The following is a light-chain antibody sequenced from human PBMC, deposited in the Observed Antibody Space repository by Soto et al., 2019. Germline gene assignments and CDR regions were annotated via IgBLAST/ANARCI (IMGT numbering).Light chain of an antibody. CDR3: QQYNSYHLN. Sequence: DIQMTQSPSALSASVGDRVTITCRASQSINSWLAWYQQKSGKAPKLLIYKASSLESGVPSRFSGSRSGTEFTLIISSLQPDDFDTYYCQQYNSYHLNFGGGTKVNI. CDR2: KAS. CDR1: QSINSW. J-gene: IGKJ4*01. V-gene: IGKV1-5*03.